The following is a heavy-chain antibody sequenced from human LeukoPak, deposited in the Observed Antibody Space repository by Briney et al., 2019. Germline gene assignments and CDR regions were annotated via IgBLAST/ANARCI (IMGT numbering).Heavy chain of an antibody. J-gene: IGHJ5*02. CDR2: IYYSGST. D-gene: IGHD1-26*01. V-gene: IGHV4-39*01. CDR1: GGSISSSGYY. CDR3: ARHEYSGSYYGLSCFDP. Sequence: SETLSLTYTVPGGSISSSGYYWGWIRLPPGKGLEWIASIYYSGSTYYNPSLKSRVTISVDTSKNQLSLKLSSLTAADTAVYYCARHEYSGSYYGLSCFDPWGQGTLVTVSS.